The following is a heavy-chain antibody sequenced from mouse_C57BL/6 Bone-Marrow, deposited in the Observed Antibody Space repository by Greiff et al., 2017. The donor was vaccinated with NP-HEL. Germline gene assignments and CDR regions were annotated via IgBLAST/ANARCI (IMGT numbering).Heavy chain of an antibody. CDR1: GYAFSSSW. D-gene: IGHD1-1*01. Sequence: VQLVESGPELVKPGASVKISCKASGYAFSSSWMNWVKQRPGKGLEWIGRIYPGDGDTNYNGKFKGKATLTADKSSSTAYMQLSSLTSEDSAVYFCAREDYYGDYWGQGTTLTVSS. CDR2: IYPGDGDT. CDR3: AREDYYGDY. J-gene: IGHJ2*01. V-gene: IGHV1-82*01.